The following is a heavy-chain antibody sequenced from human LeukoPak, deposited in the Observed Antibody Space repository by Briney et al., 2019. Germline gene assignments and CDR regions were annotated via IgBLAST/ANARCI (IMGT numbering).Heavy chain of an antibody. CDR1: GYTLTELS. CDR2: FDPEDGET. Sequence: ASVKVSCKVSGYTLTELSMHWVRQAPGKGLEWMGGFDPEDGETIYAQKFQGRVTMTEDTSTDTAYMELSSLRSEDTAVYYCATATDYYDSSIAYFDYWGQGTLVTVSS. J-gene: IGHJ4*02. CDR3: ATATDYYDSSIAYFDY. V-gene: IGHV1-24*01. D-gene: IGHD3-22*01.